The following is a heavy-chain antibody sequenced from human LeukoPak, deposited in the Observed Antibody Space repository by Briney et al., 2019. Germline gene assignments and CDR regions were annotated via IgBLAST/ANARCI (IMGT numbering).Heavy chain of an antibody. J-gene: IGHJ4*02. CDR2: IIPIFGKA. CDR1: GGTISNYV. D-gene: IGHD4-23*01. Sequence: ASVKVSCKAAGGTISNYVISWVRQAPGQGLEWMGGIIPIFGKANYAQKFQDRVAITAVESMSTVYMELSSLRSEDTAVYYCARGWLAETTVVTPYNYWGQGTLVTVSS. CDR3: ARGWLAETTVVTPYNY. V-gene: IGHV1-69*13.